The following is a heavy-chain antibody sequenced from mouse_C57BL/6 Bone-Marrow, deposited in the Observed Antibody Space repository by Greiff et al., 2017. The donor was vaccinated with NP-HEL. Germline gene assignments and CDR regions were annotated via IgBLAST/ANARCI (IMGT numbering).Heavy chain of an antibody. CDR1: GFTFSDHG. CDR3: ARDDDYHYYAMDY. Sequence: VKLMESGGGLVKPGGSLKLSRAASGFTFSDHGMHWVRQAPEKGLEWVAYISSGSSTNYYADTVKGRFPISRDNAKNTLFLQLTTVRSEDTAMYYCARDDDYHYYAMDYWGQGTSVTVSS. V-gene: IGHV5-17*01. CDR2: ISSGSSTN. J-gene: IGHJ4*01. D-gene: IGHD2-4*01.